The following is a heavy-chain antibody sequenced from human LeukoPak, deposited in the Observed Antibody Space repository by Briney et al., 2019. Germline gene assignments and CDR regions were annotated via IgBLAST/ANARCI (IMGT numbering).Heavy chain of an antibody. CDR1: GGSFSGYY. V-gene: IGHV4-34*01. Sequence: SETLSLTCAVYGGSFSGYYWSWIRQPPGKGLEWIGEINHSGSTNYNPSLKSRVTISVDTSKNQFSLKLSSVTAADTAIYYCARPLHCSSTTCYDWFDPWGQGTVVTVSS. J-gene: IGHJ5*02. CDR2: INHSGST. D-gene: IGHD2-2*01. CDR3: ARPLHCSSTTCYDWFDP.